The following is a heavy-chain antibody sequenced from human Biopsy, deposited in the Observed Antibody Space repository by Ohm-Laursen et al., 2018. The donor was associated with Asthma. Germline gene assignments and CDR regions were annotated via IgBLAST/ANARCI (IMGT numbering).Heavy chain of an antibody. CDR3: ALSQFDY. J-gene: IGHJ4*02. CDR2: INAGNGNT. CDR1: GYTFINYA. V-gene: IGHV1-3*01. Sequence: ASVKVSCKASGYTFINYAIHWVRQAPGQRLEWMGWINAGNGNTKYSQKFQGRVTITRDTSASTVYMELSSLRSEDTAVYYCALSQFDYWGQGTLLTVSS.